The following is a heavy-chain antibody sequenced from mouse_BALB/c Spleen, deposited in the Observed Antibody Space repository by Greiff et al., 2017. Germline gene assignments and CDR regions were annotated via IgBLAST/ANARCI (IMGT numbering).Heavy chain of an antibody. Sequence: EVQVVESGGGLVQPGGSRKLSCAASGFTFSSFGMHWVRQAPEKGLEWVAYISSGSSTIYYADTVKGRFTISRDNPKNTLFLQMTSLRSEDTAMYYCARSDYRYDVWFAYWGQGTLVTVSA. V-gene: IGHV5-17*02. J-gene: IGHJ3*01. D-gene: IGHD2-14*01. CDR3: ARSDYRYDVWFAY. CDR2: ISSGSSTI. CDR1: GFTFSSFG.